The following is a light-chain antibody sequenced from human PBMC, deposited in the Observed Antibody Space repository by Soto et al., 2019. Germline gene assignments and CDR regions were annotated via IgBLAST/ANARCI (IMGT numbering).Light chain of an antibody. CDR2: EVS. CDR1: SSDVGGYNY. V-gene: IGLV2-14*01. J-gene: IGLJ1*01. CDR3: SSYTSSSTPYV. Sequence: QSALTQPASVSGSTGKSITISCTGTSSDVGGYNYVSWYQQHPGKAPKLMIYEVSNRPSGVSNRFSGSNSGNTASLTISGLQAEDEADYYCSSYTSSSTPYVFGTGTKVTVL.